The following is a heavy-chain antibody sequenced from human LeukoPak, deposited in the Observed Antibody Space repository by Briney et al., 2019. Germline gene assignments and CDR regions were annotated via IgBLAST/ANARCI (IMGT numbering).Heavy chain of an antibody. D-gene: IGHD6-19*01. Sequence: PSETLSLTCTVSGGSISSYYWSWIRQPPGKGLEWIGYIYYSGGTNYNPSLKSRVTISVDTSKNQFSLRLRSVTAADTAVYYCARAGAVAGRVQYYYYMDVWGKGTTVTVSS. CDR1: GGSISSYY. CDR2: IYYSGGT. CDR3: ARAGAVAGRVQYYYYMDV. V-gene: IGHV4-59*01. J-gene: IGHJ6*03.